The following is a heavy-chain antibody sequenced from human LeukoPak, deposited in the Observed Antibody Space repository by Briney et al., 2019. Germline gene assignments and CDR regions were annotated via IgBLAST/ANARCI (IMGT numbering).Heavy chain of an antibody. Sequence: GGSLRLSCAASGFTFRSYGLHWVRQAPGKGPEWVAVIWDDGSNKYYGDSVKGQFTISRDNSKNTVYLQMNTLRAEDTAVYYCAKEGESSGYLGTFDIWGQGTMVTVSS. CDR1: GFTFRSYG. V-gene: IGHV3-33*06. D-gene: IGHD3-22*01. CDR2: IWDDGSNK. J-gene: IGHJ3*02. CDR3: AKEGESSGYLGTFDI.